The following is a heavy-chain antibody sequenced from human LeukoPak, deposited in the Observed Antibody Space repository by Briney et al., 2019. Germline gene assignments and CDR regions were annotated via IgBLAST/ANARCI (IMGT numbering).Heavy chain of an antibody. J-gene: IGHJ4*02. V-gene: IGHV3-73*01. Sequence: PGGSLRLSCAASGFTFSGSAMHWVRQASGRGLEWVGRIRSKANNYATAYAASVKGRFSISRDDSKNTAYLQMNSLKTEDTAVYYCTRHYYDTSGYYYDYWAQGTLVTVSS. D-gene: IGHD3-22*01. CDR3: TRHYYDTSGYYYDY. CDR1: GFTFSGSA. CDR2: IRSKANNYAT.